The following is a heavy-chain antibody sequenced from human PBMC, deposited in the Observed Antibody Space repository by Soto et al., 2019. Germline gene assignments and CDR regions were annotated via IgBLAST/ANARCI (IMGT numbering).Heavy chain of an antibody. CDR3: ARDPVGVTHFDD. CDR2: IYDSGNT. Sequence: ETLSLTCTVSGGSVTSNYWSWIRQPPGKGLEWIGYIYDSGNTIYNPSLKSRVTISLNTSKNQFSLKLSSVTAADTAIYYCARDPVGVTHFDDWGQGAPVTVSS. CDR1: GGSVTSNY. D-gene: IGHD1-26*01. V-gene: IGHV4-59*02. J-gene: IGHJ4*02.